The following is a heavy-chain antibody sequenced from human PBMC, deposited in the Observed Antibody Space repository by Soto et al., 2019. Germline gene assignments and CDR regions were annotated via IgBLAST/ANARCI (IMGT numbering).Heavy chain of an antibody. Sequence: GGSLRLSCEASGFTFSKFDMHWFRQPTGKGLEWVSTIGISGDTYYAVSVKGRFTISRDNAKNSLSLQMNSLRAWYTALYFCARGQEVGAHFFDSWGQGTQVTVSS. CDR3: ARGQEVGAHFFDS. V-gene: IGHV3-13*04. J-gene: IGHJ4*02. CDR2: IGISGDT. CDR1: GFTFSKFD. D-gene: IGHD2-15*01.